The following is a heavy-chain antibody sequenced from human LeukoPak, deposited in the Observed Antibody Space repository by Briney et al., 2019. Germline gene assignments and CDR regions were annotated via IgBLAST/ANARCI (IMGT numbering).Heavy chain of an antibody. D-gene: IGHD3-22*01. V-gene: IGHV4-30-4*08. CDR1: GGSISSGDYY. Sequence: SETLSLTCTVSGGSISSGDYYWSWIRQPPGMGLEWIGYIYYSGSTSYYPSLKSRVTISVDTSKNQFSLKLSSVTAADTAVYYCARARPYDSSFDYWGQGTLVTVSS. J-gene: IGHJ4*02. CDR2: IYYSGST. CDR3: ARARPYDSSFDY.